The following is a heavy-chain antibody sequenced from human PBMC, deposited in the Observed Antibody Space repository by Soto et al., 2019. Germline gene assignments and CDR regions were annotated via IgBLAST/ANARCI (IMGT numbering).Heavy chain of an antibody. CDR1: GYTFTGYY. Sequence: ASVNVSCKASGYTFTGYYMHWVRQAPGQGLEWMGWINPNSGGTNYAQKFQGRVTMTRDTSISTAYMELSRLRSDDTAVYYCARVGCSGGSCYDRYYYYGMDVWGQGTTVTVSS. CDR3: ARVGCSGGSCYDRYYYYGMDV. J-gene: IGHJ6*02. CDR2: INPNSGGT. D-gene: IGHD2-15*01. V-gene: IGHV1-2*02.